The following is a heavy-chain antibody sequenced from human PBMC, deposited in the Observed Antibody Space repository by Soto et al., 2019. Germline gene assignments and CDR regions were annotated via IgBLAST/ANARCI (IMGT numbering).Heavy chain of an antibody. CDR3: ARTTVTASYYYMDV. V-gene: IGHV1-18*01. D-gene: IGHD4-17*01. J-gene: IGHJ6*03. CDR1: GYTFTNYG. CDR2: ISTYNGNT. Sequence: ASVKVSCKASGYTFTNYGFTWVRQALGQGLEWLGWISTYNGNTKYAQKVQGRLTMTTDTSTSTANMELTSLRSDDTALYYCARTTVTASYYYMDVWGKGSTVTVSS.